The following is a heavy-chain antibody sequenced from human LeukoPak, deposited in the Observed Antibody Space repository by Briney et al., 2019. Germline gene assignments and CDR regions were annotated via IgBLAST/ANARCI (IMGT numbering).Heavy chain of an antibody. CDR3: ARDYYGSTNWFDP. V-gene: IGHV3-21*01. Sequence: PGGSLRLFCAASEFTFSSYSMNWVRQAPGKGLEWVSSISSSSNYIYYADSVKGRFTISRDNAKNSLYLQMNSLRAEDTAVYYCARDYYGSTNWFDPWGQGTLVTVSS. J-gene: IGHJ5*02. D-gene: IGHD3-10*01. CDR1: EFTFSSYS. CDR2: ISSSSNYI.